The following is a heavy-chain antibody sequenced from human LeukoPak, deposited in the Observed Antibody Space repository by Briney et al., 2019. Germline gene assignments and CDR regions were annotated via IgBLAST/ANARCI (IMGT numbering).Heavy chain of an antibody. Sequence: ASVKVSCKVSGYTLTKLSMHWVRQAPGKGLEWMGGFDPEAGETIYAQKSQGRVSMTEDTSIDTAYMELSSLRSEDTAVYYCATGLGGFPLPLDYWGQGTLVTVSS. J-gene: IGHJ4*02. CDR2: FDPEAGET. V-gene: IGHV1-24*01. CDR3: ATGLGGFPLPLDY. D-gene: IGHD3-16*01. CDR1: GYTLTKLS.